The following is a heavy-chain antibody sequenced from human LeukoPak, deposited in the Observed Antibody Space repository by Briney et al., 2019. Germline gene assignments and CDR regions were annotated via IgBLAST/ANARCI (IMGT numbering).Heavy chain of an antibody. CDR2: IYHSGST. Sequence: SETLSLTCAVSGGSISSSNWWSWVRQPPGKGLEWIGEIYHSGSTNYNPSLKSRVTISVDKSKNQFSLKLNSVTAADTAVYYCARVRIAVDEVYFDYWGQGTLVTVSS. V-gene: IGHV4-4*02. J-gene: IGHJ4*02. CDR1: GGSISSSNW. CDR3: ARVRIAVDEVYFDY. D-gene: IGHD6-19*01.